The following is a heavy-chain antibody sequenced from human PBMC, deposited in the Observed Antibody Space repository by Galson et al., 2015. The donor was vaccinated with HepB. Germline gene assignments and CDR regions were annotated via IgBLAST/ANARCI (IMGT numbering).Heavy chain of an antibody. CDR2: ITWNGGTI. J-gene: IGHJ6*02. CDR1: GFSFDDYA. Sequence: SLRLSCAASGFSFDDYAMHWVRQAPGKGLEWVSGITWNGGTIGYAGSVKGRFTISRDNAKNSLYLQMNSLRAEDTAVYYCARMGMDVWGQGTTVTVSS. CDR3: ARMGMDV. V-gene: IGHV3-9*01.